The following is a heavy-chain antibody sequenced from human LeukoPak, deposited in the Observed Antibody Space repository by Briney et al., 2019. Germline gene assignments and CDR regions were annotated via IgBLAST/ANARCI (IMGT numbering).Heavy chain of an antibody. D-gene: IGHD3-10*01. V-gene: IGHV5-51*01. J-gene: IGHJ4*02. CDR3: ARQASGSYYFDY. CDR1: GYTFTNYY. CDR2: IYPGDSHT. Sequence: GESLKISRKGSGYTFTNYYIGWVRQMPGKGLEWMGIIYPGDSHTRYSPSFQGQVTISAGKSFSTAYLQWSSLKASDTAIYYCARQASGSYYFDYWGQGTLVTVSS.